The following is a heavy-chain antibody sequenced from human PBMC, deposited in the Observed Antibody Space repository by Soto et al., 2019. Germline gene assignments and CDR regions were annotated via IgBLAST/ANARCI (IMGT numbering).Heavy chain of an antibody. CDR1: GGSISSCD. CDR3: ARLEVCGTSCYGPLDY. J-gene: IGHJ4*02. D-gene: IGHD2-2*01. CDR2: IYYSGST. Sequence: PSETLSLTCTVSGGSISSCDWSWIRQPPGKGLEWIGYIYYSGSTNYNPSLKSRVTISVDTSKNQFSLKLSSVTAADTAVYYCARLEVCGTSCYGPLDYWGQGTLVTVSS. V-gene: IGHV4-59*08.